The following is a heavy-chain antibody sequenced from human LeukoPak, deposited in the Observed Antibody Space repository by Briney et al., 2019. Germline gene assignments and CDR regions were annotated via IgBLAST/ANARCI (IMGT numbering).Heavy chain of an antibody. CDR1: GFTFDDYA. J-gene: IGHJ4*02. V-gene: IGHV3-9*01. D-gene: IGHD3-3*01. CDR2: ISWNSGSI. Sequence: PGGSLRLSCAASGFTFDDYAMHWVRQAPGKGLEWVSGISWNSGSISYADSVKGRFTISRDNAKNSLYLQMNSLRAEDTALYYCAKDISTIFGVVTTFGYWGQGTLVTVSS. CDR3: AKDISTIFGVVTTFGY.